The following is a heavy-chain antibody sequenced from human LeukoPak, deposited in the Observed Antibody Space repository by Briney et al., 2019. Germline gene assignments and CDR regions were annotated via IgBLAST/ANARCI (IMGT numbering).Heavy chain of an antibody. CDR3: ARDDFWSGNLDY. J-gene: IGHJ4*02. CDR2: ISSNGGST. Sequence: GGSLRLSCSVSGFTFSSYAMHWVRQAPGRGLQYVSSISSNGGSTYYADSVKGRFTISRDNAKNSLYLQMNSLRAEDTAVYYCARDDFWSGNLDYWGQGTLVTVSS. V-gene: IGHV3-64*04. D-gene: IGHD3-3*01. CDR1: GFTFSSYA.